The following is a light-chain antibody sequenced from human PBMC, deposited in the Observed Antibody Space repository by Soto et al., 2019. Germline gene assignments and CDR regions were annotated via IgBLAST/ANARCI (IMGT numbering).Light chain of an antibody. J-gene: IGLJ1*01. CDR3: SSYTSSRTLV. V-gene: IGLV2-14*01. CDR2: EVS. Sequence: SALTQPASVSGSPGQSITISSTGTSSDVGAYNYVSWYQQHPGKAPKLMIYEVSNRPSGVSHRFSGSKSDNTASLTISGLQTDDEADYYCSSYTSSRTLVFGTGTKVTVL. CDR1: SSDVGAYNY.